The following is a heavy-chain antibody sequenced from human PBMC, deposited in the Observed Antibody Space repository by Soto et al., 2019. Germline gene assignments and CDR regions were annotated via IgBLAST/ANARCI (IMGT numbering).Heavy chain of an antibody. Sequence: SETLSLTCTVSGGSVRSGSYYWSWIRQPPGKGLECIGYIYYSGNTYYTPSLKSRVTISVGTSKNQFSLKLSSVTAADTAVYYCARGAHFCSGGRCPGHIDSWGQETLLTVSS. J-gene: IGHJ4*02. D-gene: IGHD2-15*01. CDR2: IYYSGNT. CDR3: ARGAHFCSGGRCPGHIDS. CDR1: GGSVRSGSYY. V-gene: IGHV4-61*01.